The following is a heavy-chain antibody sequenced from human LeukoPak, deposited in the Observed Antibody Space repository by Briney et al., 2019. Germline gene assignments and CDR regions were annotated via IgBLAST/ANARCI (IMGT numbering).Heavy chain of an antibody. V-gene: IGHV3-9*01. D-gene: IGHD6-19*01. CDR3: AKVRGTYSSGYFFDY. Sequence: GGSLRLSCAASGFTFDNYAMHWVRQAPGKGLEWLSIISWNSGYIGYADSVKGRFTISRDNAKKSLDLQMDSLRAEDTAFYYCAKVRGTYSSGYFFDYWGQGTLVTVSS. CDR1: GFTFDNYA. CDR2: ISWNSGYI. J-gene: IGHJ4*02.